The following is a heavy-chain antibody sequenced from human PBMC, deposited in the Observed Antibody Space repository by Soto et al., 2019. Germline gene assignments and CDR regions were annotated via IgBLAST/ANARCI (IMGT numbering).Heavy chain of an antibody. V-gene: IGHV3-21*01. CDR2: ISKSDYT. CDR1: GFAFNNYG. CDR3: AREDSIIIPAVSDF. D-gene: IGHD2-2*01. Sequence: GSLRLSCTVSGFAFNNYGINWVRQAPGKGLEWVSSISKSDYTYYSDSVKGRFTISRDNAKSSVSLQMNTLRVEDTAVYYCAREDSIIIPAVSDFWGQGTLVTVSS. J-gene: IGHJ4*02.